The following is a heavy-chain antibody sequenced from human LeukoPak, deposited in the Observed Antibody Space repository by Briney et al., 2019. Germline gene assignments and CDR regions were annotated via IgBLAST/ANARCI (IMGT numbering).Heavy chain of an antibody. CDR3: ASPPLYSSGWYTFDY. J-gene: IGHJ4*02. CDR2: ISSSSSTI. V-gene: IGHV3-48*01. CDR1: GFTFSSYS. D-gene: IGHD6-19*01. Sequence: PGGSLRLSCAASGFTFSSYSMNWVRQAPGKGLEWVSYISSSSSTIYYADSVKGRFTISRDNAKNSLYLQMNSLRAEDTAVYYCASPPLYSSGWYTFDYWGQGTLVTVSS.